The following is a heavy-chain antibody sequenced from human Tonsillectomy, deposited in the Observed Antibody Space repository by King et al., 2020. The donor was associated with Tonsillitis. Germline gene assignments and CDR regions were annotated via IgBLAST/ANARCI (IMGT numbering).Heavy chain of an antibody. CDR1: GYTFTSYG. V-gene: IGHV1-18*04. CDR3: AGDSPTYYYDSSAYPPEDAFDI. J-gene: IGHJ3*02. Sequence: QLVQSGAEVKKPGASVKVSCKASGYTFTSYGISWVRQAPGQGLEGMGWISAYNGNTNYAQKLQGRVTMPTDTSTSTAYMELRSLRSDDTAVYFCAGDSPTYYYDSSAYPPEDAFDIWGQGTMVTVSS. D-gene: IGHD3-22*01. CDR2: ISAYNGNT.